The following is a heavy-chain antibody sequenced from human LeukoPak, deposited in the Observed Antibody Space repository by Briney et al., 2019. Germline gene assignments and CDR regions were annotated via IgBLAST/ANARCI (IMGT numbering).Heavy chain of an antibody. J-gene: IGHJ4*02. CDR3: ARGSLSSGSHYNDF. D-gene: IGHD3-10*01. V-gene: IGHV3-21*01. Sequence: GGSLRLSCAASGFTFSSYTMNWVRQATGMGLEWVSTISSGSHYIYYADSLKGRFTISRDNAKNSMFLQMNSLRAEDTAVYYCARGSLSSGSHYNDFWGQGTLVTVSS. CDR1: GFTFSSYT. CDR2: ISSGSHYI.